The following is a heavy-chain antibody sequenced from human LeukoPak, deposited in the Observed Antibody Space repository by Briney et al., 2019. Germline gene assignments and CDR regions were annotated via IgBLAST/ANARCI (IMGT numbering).Heavy chain of an antibody. J-gene: IGHJ4*02. Sequence: GGSLRLSSAASGFTFSSYSMNWVRQAPGKGLEWVSSISSSSSYIYYADSVKGRFTISRDNAKNSLYLQMNSLRAEDTAVYYCARDFPNGNSGRYYSFDYWGQGTLVTVSS. CDR2: ISSSSSYI. D-gene: IGHD1-26*01. CDR1: GFTFSSYS. CDR3: ARDFPNGNSGRYYSFDY. V-gene: IGHV3-21*01.